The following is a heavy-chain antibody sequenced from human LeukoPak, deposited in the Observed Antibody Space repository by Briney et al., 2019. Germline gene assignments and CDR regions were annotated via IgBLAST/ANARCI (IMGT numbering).Heavy chain of an antibody. D-gene: IGHD6-13*01. V-gene: IGHV1-8*01. J-gene: IGHJ6*03. CDR3: ARGRSAACTYYYYYTHV. Sequence: ASVKVSCKASGYTFTSYDINWVRQATGQGLEWMGWMNPNSGNTGYAQKFQGRVTMTRNTSISTAYMELSSLRSEDTAVYYCARGRSAACTYYYYYTHVWGKGTTVTVSS. CDR1: GYTFTSYD. CDR2: MNPNSGNT.